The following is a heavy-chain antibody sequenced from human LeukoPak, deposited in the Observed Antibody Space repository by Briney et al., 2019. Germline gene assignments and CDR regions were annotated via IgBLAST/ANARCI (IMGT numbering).Heavy chain of an antibody. CDR2: IRAEGHRT. CDR1: GFSFTTYS. D-gene: IGHD1-20*01. CDR3: ARVGYNWNYVDY. V-gene: IGHV3-23*01. J-gene: IGHJ4*02. Sequence: GGSLRLSCRASGFSFTTYSMNWVRQAPGKGLEWVSVIRAEGHRTYYADSVKGRFTISRDNSKNTLYLQMNSLRAEDTAVYYCARVGYNWNYVDYWGQGTLVTVSS.